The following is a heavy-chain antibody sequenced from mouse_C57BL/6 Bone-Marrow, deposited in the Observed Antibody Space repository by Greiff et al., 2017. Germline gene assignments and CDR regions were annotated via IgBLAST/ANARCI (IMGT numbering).Heavy chain of an antibody. J-gene: IGHJ2*01. V-gene: IGHV14-4*01. CDR3: TLANWGDY. CDR1: GFNIKDDY. D-gene: IGHD4-1*01. CDR2: IDPENGDT. Sequence: EVKLMESGAELVRPGASVKLSCTASGFNIKDDYMHWVKQRPEQGLEWIGWIDPENGDTEYASKFQGKATITADTSSNTAYLQLSSLTSEDTAVYYCTLANWGDYWGQGTTLTVSS.